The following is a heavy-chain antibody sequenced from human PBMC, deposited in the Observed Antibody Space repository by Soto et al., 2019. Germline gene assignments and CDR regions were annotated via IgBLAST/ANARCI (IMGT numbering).Heavy chain of an antibody. Sequence: EVQLVASGGGLVKPWGSLRLSCAASGFTFTRYSMNWVRPAPGKGLEWGSSISSTTNYIYYADSIKGRFTVSRDNAKNAVYLDMNSLSAEDTAVYYCAREAEDLTSNFDYWGQGTLVTVSS. CDR1: GFTFTRYS. V-gene: IGHV3-21*01. J-gene: IGHJ4*02. CDR2: ISSTTNYI. CDR3: AREAEDLTSNFDY.